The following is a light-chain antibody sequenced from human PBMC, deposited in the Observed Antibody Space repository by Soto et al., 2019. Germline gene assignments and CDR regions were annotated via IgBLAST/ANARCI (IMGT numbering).Light chain of an antibody. CDR3: QQYGTSLRT. J-gene: IGKJ1*01. V-gene: IGKV3-20*01. CDR1: QGVRSNY. Sequence: EIVLTQSPGTLSLSPGERATLSCRASQGVRSNYLAWYQQKPGQAPRLFIYGASSRATGIPDRFSGSGSGTDFTLTISRLEPEDFAVYYCQQYGTSLRTFGQGTKVEIK. CDR2: GAS.